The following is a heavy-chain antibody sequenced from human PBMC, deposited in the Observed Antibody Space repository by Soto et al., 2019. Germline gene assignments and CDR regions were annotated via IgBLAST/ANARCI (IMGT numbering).Heavy chain of an antibody. V-gene: IGHV1-46*01. CDR1: GYTFTSYY. CDR3: AGRYSSGDDAFDI. Sequence: EASVKVSCKASGYTFTSYYIHWVRQAPGQGLEWMGIINPSGGSTSYAQKFQGRVTMTSDTSASTVFIEVSSLRSEDTAVYYCAGRYSSGDDAFDIWGQGTMVTVSS. D-gene: IGHD6-19*01. CDR2: INPSGGST. J-gene: IGHJ3*02.